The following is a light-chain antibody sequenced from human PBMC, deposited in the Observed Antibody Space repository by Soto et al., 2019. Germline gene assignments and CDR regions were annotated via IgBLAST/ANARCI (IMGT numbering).Light chain of an antibody. CDR1: QTVRNNY. J-gene: IGKJ4*01. CDR2: DAS. CDR3: QQFSSYPLT. Sequence: EFLLTQSPGTLSLSPGERATLSCRASQTVRNNYLAWYQQKPGQAPRLLIYDASSRATGIPDRFSGGGSGTDFTLTISRLEPEDFAVYYCQQFSSYPLTLGGGTKVDI. V-gene: IGKV3-20*01.